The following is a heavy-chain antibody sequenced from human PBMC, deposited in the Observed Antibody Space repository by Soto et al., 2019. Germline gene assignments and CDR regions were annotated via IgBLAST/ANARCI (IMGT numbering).Heavy chain of an antibody. CDR3: ARANYFDSSGPFDY. J-gene: IGHJ4*02. Sequence: SETLSLTCTVSGGSFGTYYWSWIRQPPGKGLEWIGYMYYTGNTNYNPSLKSRVTISVDTSRKQFSLKVSSVTAADTAVYYCARANYFDSSGPFDYWGPGTLVTVSS. CDR1: GGSFGTYY. V-gene: IGHV4-59*12. D-gene: IGHD3-22*01. CDR2: MYYTGNT.